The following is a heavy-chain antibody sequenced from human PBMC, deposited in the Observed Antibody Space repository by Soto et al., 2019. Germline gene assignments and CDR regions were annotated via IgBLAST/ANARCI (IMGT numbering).Heavy chain of an antibody. CDR2: IYWDDDK. CDR3: AHSVVAGLGYYFDY. J-gene: IGHJ4*02. D-gene: IGHD6-19*01. CDR1: GFSLSSTRVA. Sequence: QITLKESGPTLVKPTQTLTLTCTFSGFSLSSTRVAVGWIRQPPGKALEWLALIYWDDDKRYSPFLKSRLTITMDTYKTPVVLTMTNMDPEDTATYYCAHSVVAGLGYYFDYWGQGTLVTVSS. V-gene: IGHV2-5*02.